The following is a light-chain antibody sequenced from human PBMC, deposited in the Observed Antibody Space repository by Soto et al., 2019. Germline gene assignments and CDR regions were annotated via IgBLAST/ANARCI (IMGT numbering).Light chain of an antibody. CDR1: QTLSTNS. CDR3: QQYGSSGT. CDR2: GAS. Sequence: EIVMTQSPGTLSLSPGERATLSCRASQTLSTNSLAWYQQKPGQAPRLLIYGASRRATGIPDRFSGSGSGTDFTLTISSLQSEDFAFFYCQQYGSSGTFGQGTKVDI. J-gene: IGKJ1*01. V-gene: IGKV3-20*01.